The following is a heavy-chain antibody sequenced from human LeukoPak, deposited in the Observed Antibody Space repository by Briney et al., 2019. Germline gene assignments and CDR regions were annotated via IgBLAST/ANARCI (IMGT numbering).Heavy chain of an antibody. CDR1: GYTFTGYY. D-gene: IGHD3-10*01. Sequence: ASVRVSCKASGYTFTGYYMHWVRQAPGQGLEWMGGINPNSGGTNYAQKFQGRVTMTRDTSISTAYMELSRLRSDDTAVYYCARDRGSGSYYMDYWGQGTLVTVSS. J-gene: IGHJ4*02. CDR3: ARDRGSGSYYMDY. V-gene: IGHV1-2*02. CDR2: INPNSGGT.